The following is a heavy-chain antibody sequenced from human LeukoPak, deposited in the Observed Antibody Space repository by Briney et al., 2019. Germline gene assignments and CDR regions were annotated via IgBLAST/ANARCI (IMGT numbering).Heavy chain of an antibody. CDR3: ARATTGSRNAFDI. Sequence: GGSLRLSCVASGFSLRNHWMHWVRQAPGKGLVWVSRVSSDGTSTNDADSVKGRFTISRDSAKNTLYLQMNSLRAEDTALYYCARATTGSRNAFDIWGQGTMVTVS. V-gene: IGHV3-74*01. D-gene: IGHD1-1*01. CDR1: GFSLRNHW. J-gene: IGHJ3*02. CDR2: VSSDGTST.